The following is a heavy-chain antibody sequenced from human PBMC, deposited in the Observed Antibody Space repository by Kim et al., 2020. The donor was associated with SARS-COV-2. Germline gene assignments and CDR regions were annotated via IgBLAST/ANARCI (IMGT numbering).Heavy chain of an antibody. D-gene: IGHD3-16*02. CDR1: GYTFTSYA. J-gene: IGHJ4*02. CDR2: INTNTGNP. CDR3: ARLVRLGELSPGLPDY. V-gene: IGHV7-4-1*02. Sequence: ASVKVSCKASGYTFTSYAMNWVRQAPGQGLEWMGWINTNTGNPTYAQGFTGRFVFSLDTSVSTAYLQISSLKAEDTAVYYCARLVRLGELSPGLPDYWGQGTLVSVSS.